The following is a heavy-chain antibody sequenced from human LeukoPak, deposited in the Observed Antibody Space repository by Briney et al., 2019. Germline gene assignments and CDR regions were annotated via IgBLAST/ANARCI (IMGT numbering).Heavy chain of an antibody. CDR1: GFAFDTNV. CDR3: ATTRGIFFYMDF. D-gene: IGHD3-3*02. CDR2: ISHDGSNT. V-gene: IGHV3-30*10. Sequence: PGGSLRLSCSGPGFAFDTNVMHWVRQAPGKGQEWVAVISHDGSNTIYTESVQGRFTISRDNSKNTVFLQMSRLRPEDTAVYYCATTRGIFFYMDFWGKGATVIVSS. J-gene: IGHJ6*03.